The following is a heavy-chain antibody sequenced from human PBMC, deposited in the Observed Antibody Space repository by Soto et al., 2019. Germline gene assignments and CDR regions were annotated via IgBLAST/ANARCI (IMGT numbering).Heavy chain of an antibody. V-gene: IGHV1-2*02. CDR1: GYTFTGYY. CDR3: ARDQIVVANVGGDAFDI. J-gene: IGHJ3*02. CDR2: INPNSGGT. Sequence: ASVKVSCKASGYTFTGYYMHWVRQAPGQGLEWMGWINPNSGGTNYAKKFQGRVTMTRDTSISTAYMELSRLRSDDTAVYYCARDQIVVANVGGDAFDIWGQGTMVTVSS. D-gene: IGHD2-21*01.